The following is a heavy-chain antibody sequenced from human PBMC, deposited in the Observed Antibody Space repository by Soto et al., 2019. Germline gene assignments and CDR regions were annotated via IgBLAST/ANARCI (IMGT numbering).Heavy chain of an antibody. Sequence: EGSLRLSCAASGFTFSSYGMHWVRQAPGKGLEWVAVISYDGSNKYYADSVKGRFTISRDNSKNTLYLQMNSLRAEDTAVYYCAKDMLAARRPGGMDVWGQGTTVTVSS. CDR1: GFTFSSYG. J-gene: IGHJ6*02. D-gene: IGHD6-6*01. CDR2: ISYDGSNK. CDR3: AKDMLAARRPGGMDV. V-gene: IGHV3-30*18.